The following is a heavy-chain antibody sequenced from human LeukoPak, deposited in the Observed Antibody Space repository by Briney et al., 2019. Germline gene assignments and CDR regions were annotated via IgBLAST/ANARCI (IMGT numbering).Heavy chain of an antibody. CDR1: GGTFSSYA. J-gene: IGHJ4*02. V-gene: IGHV1-69*04. Sequence: SVKVSCKASGGTFSSYAISWVRQAPGQGLEWMGRIIPILGIANYAQKFQGRVTITADTSTSTAYMELRSLRSDDTALYFCARDWGSIKVIADYWGQGTLVTVSS. CDR2: IIPILGIA. D-gene: IGHD7-27*01. CDR3: ARDWGSIKVIADY.